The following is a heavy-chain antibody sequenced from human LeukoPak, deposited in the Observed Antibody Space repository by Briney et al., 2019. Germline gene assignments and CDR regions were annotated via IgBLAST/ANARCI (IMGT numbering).Heavy chain of an antibody. Sequence: ASVKVSCKASGYIFTSYYMHWVRQAPGQGPEWMGIINPHSGSTTYAQKFQGRVTMSRDTSTSIAYMDLSSLRSEDTAVYYCAIHPTGSRSAFEYWGQGTLVTVSS. J-gene: IGHJ4*02. CDR3: AIHPTGSRSAFEY. CDR2: INPHSGST. CDR1: GYIFTSYY. V-gene: IGHV1-46*01. D-gene: IGHD1-1*01.